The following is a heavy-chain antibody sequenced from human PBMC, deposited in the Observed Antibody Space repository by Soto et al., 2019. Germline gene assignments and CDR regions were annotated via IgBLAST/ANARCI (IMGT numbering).Heavy chain of an antibody. D-gene: IGHD1-1*01. CDR3: ARVFAGDFDY. CDR1: GGSISSSSYY. J-gene: IGHJ4*02. Sequence: SETLSLTCTVSGGSISSSSYYWGWIRQSPGKGLEWIGNIYYSGSTNYNPSLKSRVTISVDTSKNQFSLKLSSVTAADTAVYYCARVFAGDFDYWGQGTLVTVSS. V-gene: IGHV4-39*07. CDR2: IYYSGST.